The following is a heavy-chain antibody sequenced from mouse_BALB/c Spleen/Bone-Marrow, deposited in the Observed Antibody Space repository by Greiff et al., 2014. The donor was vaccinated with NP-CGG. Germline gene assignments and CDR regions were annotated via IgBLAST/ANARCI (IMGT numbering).Heavy chain of an antibody. CDR1: GYSFTSYW. D-gene: IGHD1-1*01. CDR3: ASYGSSPAWFAY. V-gene: IGHV1S126*01. CDR2: IDPSDSET. Sequence: VQLQQSGPQLVRPGASVKISCKASGYSFTSYWMHWVKQRPGQGLEWIGMIDPSDSETRLNQMFKDKATLTVDKSSSTAYIQLSSPTSEDSAVYYCASYGSSPAWFAYWGQGTLVTVSA. J-gene: IGHJ3*01.